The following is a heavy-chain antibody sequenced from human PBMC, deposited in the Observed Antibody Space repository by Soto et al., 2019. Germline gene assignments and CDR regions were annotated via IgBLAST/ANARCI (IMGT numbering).Heavy chain of an antibody. CDR3: ARLYCISTSCYLGIDV. Sequence: QVQLVQSGAEVKKPGASVKVSCKASGYTFTSYGISWVRQAPGQGLEWMGWISAYNGNRNYVQKLQGRVTMTTDTSTSTAYMELRSLRSDDTAVYYCARLYCISTSCYLGIDVWGQGTTVTVSS. J-gene: IGHJ6*02. CDR2: ISAYNGNR. V-gene: IGHV1-18*01. CDR1: GYTFTSYG. D-gene: IGHD2-2*01.